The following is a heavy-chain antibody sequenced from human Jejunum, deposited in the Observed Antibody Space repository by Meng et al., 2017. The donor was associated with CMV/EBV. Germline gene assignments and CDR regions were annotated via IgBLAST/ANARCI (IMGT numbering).Heavy chain of an antibody. CDR3: AKSTVLMVFASDY. CDR2: VYSGSTRT. V-gene: IGHV3-23*03. CDR1: GFTFDNYA. Sequence: SGFTFDNYAMSWVRQAPGKGLEWVSTVYSGSTRTFYADSVNGRFTISRDDSNNTLYLQMASLRAGDTAIYYCAKSTVLMVFASDYWGQGTLVTVSS. J-gene: IGHJ4*02. D-gene: IGHD2-8*01.